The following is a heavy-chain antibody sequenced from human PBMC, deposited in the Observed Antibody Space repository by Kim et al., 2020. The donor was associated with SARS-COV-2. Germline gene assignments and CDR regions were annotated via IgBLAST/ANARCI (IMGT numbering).Heavy chain of an antibody. CDR3: AREGLGYWSSTRCYRAFDI. V-gene: IGHV4-59*12. J-gene: IGHJ3*02. D-gene: IGHD2-2*01. CDR2: IYYSGST. Sequence: SETLSLTCTVSGCSISSYYLSWIRQPPGKGLEWIGYIYYSGSTNYNPSLKSRVTISVDTSKNQFSLKLSSVTAADTAVYYCAREGLGYWSSTRCYRAFDIWGQGTMVTVSS. CDR1: GCSISSYY.